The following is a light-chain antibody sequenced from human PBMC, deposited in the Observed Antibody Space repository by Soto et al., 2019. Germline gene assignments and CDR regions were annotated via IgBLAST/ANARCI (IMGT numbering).Light chain of an antibody. CDR2: DVT. Sequence: QSALTQPASVSGSPGQSITISCTGTSSDVGGYNYVFWYQQYPGKAPKLIISDVTIRPSGVSNRFSGSKSGNTASLTISRLPAEDEADYYCSSFTSSSPSLFGSGTKLTVL. V-gene: IGLV2-14*01. CDR3: SSFTSSSPSL. CDR1: SSDVGGYNY. J-gene: IGLJ1*01.